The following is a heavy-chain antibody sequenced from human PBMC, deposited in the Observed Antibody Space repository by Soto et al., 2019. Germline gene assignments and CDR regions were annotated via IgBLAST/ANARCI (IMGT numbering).Heavy chain of an antibody. V-gene: IGHV3-30*03. CDR2: ILHDGSAE. D-gene: IGHD4-4*01. CDR1: GFTFTSYD. Sequence: QVQLVESGGGVVQPGRSLRLSCAASGFTFTSYDMHWVRQAPGKGLEWMALILHDGSAEYYADSVKGRFTISRDNSKNTRYLQMNSLRAEDTAVYYCARSRDGYSFYFYYGMDGWGQGTTVTVSS. CDR3: ARSRDGYSFYFYYGMDG. J-gene: IGHJ6*02.